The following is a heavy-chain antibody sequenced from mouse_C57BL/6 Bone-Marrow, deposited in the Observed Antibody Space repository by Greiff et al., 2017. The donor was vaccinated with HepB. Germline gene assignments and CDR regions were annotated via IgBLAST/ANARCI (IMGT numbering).Heavy chain of an antibody. CDR3: ARRAYGSSRYAMDY. D-gene: IGHD1-1*01. CDR2: INPYNGGT. Sequence: VQLQQSGPVLVKPGASVKMSCKASGYTFTDYYMNWVKQSHGKSLEWIGVINPYNGGTSYNQKFKGKATLTVDKSSSTAYMELNSLTSEDSAVYYCARRAYGSSRYAMDYWGQGTSVTVSS. CDR1: GYTFTDYY. J-gene: IGHJ4*01. V-gene: IGHV1-19*01.